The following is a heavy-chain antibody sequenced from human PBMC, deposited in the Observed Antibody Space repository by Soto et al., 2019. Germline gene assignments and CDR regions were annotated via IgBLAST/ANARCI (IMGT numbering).Heavy chain of an antibody. Sequence: QVQLVQSGAEVKKPGSSVKVSCKASGGTFSSYAISWVRQAPGQGLEWMGGIIPIFGTANYAQRFQGRVTITADESTSAGHMELSRLRSEDTAVYYCARDAAVAGLDYWGQGTLVTVSS. J-gene: IGHJ4*02. CDR2: IIPIFGTA. V-gene: IGHV1-69*12. CDR3: ARDAAVAGLDY. D-gene: IGHD6-19*01. CDR1: GGTFSSYA.